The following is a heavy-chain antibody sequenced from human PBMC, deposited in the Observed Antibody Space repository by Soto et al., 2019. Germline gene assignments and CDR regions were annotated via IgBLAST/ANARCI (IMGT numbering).Heavy chain of an antibody. Sequence: ASVKVSGKASGYTCTIYGISCVLQAPVQGLEWMGWISAYNGNTNYAQKLQGRVTMTTDTSTSTAYMELRSLRSDDTAVYYCARVPGIAEPDYWGQGTLVTVSS. CDR3: ARVPGIAEPDY. D-gene: IGHD6-13*01. V-gene: IGHV1-18*01. J-gene: IGHJ4*02. CDR1: GYTCTIYG. CDR2: ISAYNGNT.